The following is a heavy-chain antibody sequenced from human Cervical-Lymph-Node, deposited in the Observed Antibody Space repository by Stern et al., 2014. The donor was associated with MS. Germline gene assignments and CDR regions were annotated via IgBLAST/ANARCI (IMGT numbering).Heavy chain of an antibody. Sequence: VQLVESGGGVVQPGRSLRLSCAASGFTFSAYGMHWVRQAPGKGLEWVAVISADGTLKFYGDSVKGRFTISRDNSKNTLFLQMNSLRAEDTAVYYCAKGDNWRRLNPWGQGTLVTGSS. J-gene: IGHJ5*02. V-gene: IGHV3-30*18. CDR1: GFTFSAYG. CDR2: ISADGTLK. CDR3: AKGDNWRRLNP. D-gene: IGHD1-20*01.